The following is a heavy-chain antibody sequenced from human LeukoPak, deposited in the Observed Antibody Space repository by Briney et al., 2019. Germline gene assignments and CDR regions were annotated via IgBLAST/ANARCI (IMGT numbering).Heavy chain of an antibody. V-gene: IGHV3-9*01. CDR2: ISWNSRSI. CDR3: VKDIFRGTYSGFDY. D-gene: IGHD1-26*01. J-gene: IGHJ4*02. Sequence: GRSLRLSCTASGFTFDDYAMHWVRQVPGKGLDWVSSISWNSRSIDYADSVKGRFIVSRDNAQNSVSLQMNSLRPEDAAFYYCVKDIFRGTYSGFDYWGQGTLVTVSS. CDR1: GFTFDDYA.